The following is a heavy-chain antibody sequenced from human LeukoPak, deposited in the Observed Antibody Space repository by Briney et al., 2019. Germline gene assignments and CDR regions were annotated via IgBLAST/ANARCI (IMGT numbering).Heavy chain of an antibody. CDR2: IYYSGST. J-gene: IGHJ4*02. V-gene: IGHV4-39*01. CDR1: GGSISSSSYY. Sequence: SETLSLTCTVSGGSISSSSYYWGWIRQPPGKGLEWIGSIYYSGSTYYNPSLKSRVTISVDTSKNQFSLRLSSVTAADTAVYYCARQSIPAAGTFDYWGQGTLVTVSS. CDR3: ARQSIPAAGTFDY. D-gene: IGHD6-13*01.